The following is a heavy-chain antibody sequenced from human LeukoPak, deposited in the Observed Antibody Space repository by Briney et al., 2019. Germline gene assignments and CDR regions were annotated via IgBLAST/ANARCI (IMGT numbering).Heavy chain of an antibody. J-gene: IGHJ4*02. V-gene: IGHV3-23*01. CDR2: ITSGGNT. CDR1: GFXFSNYA. CDR3: AKYCSGGNCYSGLY. Sequence: GGSLRLSCAASGFXFSNYAITWVRQAPGKGLEWVSTITSGGNTYYADSVNGRFTISRDNSKNTLYLQMNSLRAEDTAVYYCAKYCSGGNCYSGLYWGQGTLVTVSS. D-gene: IGHD2-15*01.